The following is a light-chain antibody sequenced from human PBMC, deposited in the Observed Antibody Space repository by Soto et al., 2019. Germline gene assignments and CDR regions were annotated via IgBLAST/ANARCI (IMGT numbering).Light chain of an antibody. V-gene: IGKV3-20*01. CDR3: QQYGSSPPYT. Sequence: EIVLTQSPGTLSLSPGERATLSCRASQSVSSSYLAWYQQKPGQAPRLLIYGASSRATGIPDRFSGSGSGTHFPLTISRLEPEDSAVYYCQQYGSSPPYTFGQGTKLEIK. CDR2: GAS. J-gene: IGKJ2*01. CDR1: QSVSSSY.